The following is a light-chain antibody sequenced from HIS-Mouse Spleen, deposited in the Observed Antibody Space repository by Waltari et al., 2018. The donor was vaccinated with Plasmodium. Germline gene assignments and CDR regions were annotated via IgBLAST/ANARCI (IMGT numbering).Light chain of an antibody. J-gene: IGLJ3*02. V-gene: IGLV3-19*01. CDR1: SLRIYY. CDR3: NSRDSSGNHQV. Sequence: SSELTQDPAVSVALGQKVRITCQGDSLRIYYASWYQQKPGHAPVLVIYGKNNLPSGIPDRFSGSSSGNTASLTITVAQAEDEADYYCNSRDSSGNHQVFGGGTKLTVL. CDR2: GKN.